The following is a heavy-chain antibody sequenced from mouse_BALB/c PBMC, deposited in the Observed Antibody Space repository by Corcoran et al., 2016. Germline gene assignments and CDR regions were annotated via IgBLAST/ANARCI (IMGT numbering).Heavy chain of an antibody. Sequence: QIQLVQSGPELKEPGETVKISCKASGYTLTNNGMNWVKKAPGKGLKWMGWINTNTGEPTYTDDFKGRFAFSLETSASTAYLQINNLKNEDTATYFCAREPMAMDYWGQGTSVTVSS. J-gene: IGHJ4*01. CDR3: AREPMAMDY. V-gene: IGHV9-3-1*01. CDR2: INTNTGEP. CDR1: GYTLTNNG.